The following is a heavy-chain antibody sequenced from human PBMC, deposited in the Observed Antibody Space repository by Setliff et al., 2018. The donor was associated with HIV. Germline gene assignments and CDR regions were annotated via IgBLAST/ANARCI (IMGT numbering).Heavy chain of an antibody. V-gene: IGHV3-15*05. CDR3: ARAHLVDYGGNGDWFDP. Sequence: GGPLRLSCAASGFSFNDAWMNWVRQAPGKGLEWVGRIKNRSGGGTTDYAAPVKGRFTISRLDSRNTLYLHMNSLKTEDTAVYYCARAHLVDYGGNGDWFDPWGQGTLVTVSS. CDR1: GFSFNDAW. CDR2: IKNRSGGGTT. D-gene: IGHD4-17*01. J-gene: IGHJ5*02.